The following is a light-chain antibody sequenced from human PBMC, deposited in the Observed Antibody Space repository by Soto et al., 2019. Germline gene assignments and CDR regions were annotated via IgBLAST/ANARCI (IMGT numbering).Light chain of an antibody. CDR1: QSISTY. V-gene: IGKV1-39*01. J-gene: IGKJ4*01. CDR2: AAS. CDR3: QQSYTAPLT. Sequence: DIQITQSPSSVSASVGDRVTITCRASQSISTYLNWYHQKSGKASNLLIFAASTLQSGVPSRFSGSGSGTDFTLTIRSLQPEDFATYYCQQSYTAPLTFGGGTKVDIK.